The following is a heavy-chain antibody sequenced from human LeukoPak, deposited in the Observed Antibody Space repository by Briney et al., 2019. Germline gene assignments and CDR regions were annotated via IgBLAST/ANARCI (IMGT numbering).Heavy chain of an antibody. D-gene: IGHD2-15*01. V-gene: IGHV3-7*03. J-gene: IGHJ2*01. Sequence: GGSLRLSCAASGFTFSSYWMSWVRQAPGKGLEWVANIKQDGSEKYYVDSVKGRFTISRDNAKNSLYLQMNSLRAEDTAVYYCARDLCSGGSCYLPLGYFDLWGRGTLVTVSS. CDR1: GFTFSSYW. CDR3: ARDLCSGGSCYLPLGYFDL. CDR2: IKQDGSEK.